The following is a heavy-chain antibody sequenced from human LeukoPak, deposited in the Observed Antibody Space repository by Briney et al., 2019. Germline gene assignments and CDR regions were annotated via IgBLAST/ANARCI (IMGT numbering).Heavy chain of an antibody. V-gene: IGHV3-48*03. CDR1: GFTFSSYE. CDR2: ISSSGSTI. CDR3: ARGYGSGSYGMDV. Sequence: PGGSLRLSCAASGFTFSSYEMDWVRQAPGKGLEWVSYISSSGSTIYYADSVKGRFTISRDNAKNSLYLQMNSLRAEDTAVYYCARGYGSGSYGMDVWGKGTTVTVSS. J-gene: IGHJ6*04. D-gene: IGHD3-10*01.